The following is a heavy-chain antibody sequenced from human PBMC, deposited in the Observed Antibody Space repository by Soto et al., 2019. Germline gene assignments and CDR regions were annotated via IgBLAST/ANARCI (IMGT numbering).Heavy chain of an antibody. CDR3: ARGGREYSSAPRYYFDY. J-gene: IGHJ4*02. D-gene: IGHD5-18*01. Sequence: QVQLVQSGSEVKKPGSSVKVSCKASGGSFSSNPISWVRQAPGQGLEWMAGIIPIFATVHYAQKFQGRVTITADESTSSAYMELTSVRSEDTAVYFCARGGREYSSAPRYYFDYWGQGTLVTVSS. CDR2: IIPIFATV. V-gene: IGHV1-69*01. CDR1: GGSFSSNP.